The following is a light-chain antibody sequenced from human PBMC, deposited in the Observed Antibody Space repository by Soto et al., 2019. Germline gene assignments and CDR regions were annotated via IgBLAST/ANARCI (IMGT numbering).Light chain of an antibody. CDR3: QSYDRRLGGVV. V-gene: IGLV1-40*01. J-gene: IGLJ2*01. CDR1: SSNIGAGYD. Sequence: QSVLTQPPSVSGAPGQRVTISCTGSSSNIGAGYDVHWYQQLPGTAPKLLIYGNSNRPSGVPDRFSGSKSGTSASLAITGLQAEDGGDYYCQSYDRRLGGVVFGGGTKLTVL. CDR2: GNS.